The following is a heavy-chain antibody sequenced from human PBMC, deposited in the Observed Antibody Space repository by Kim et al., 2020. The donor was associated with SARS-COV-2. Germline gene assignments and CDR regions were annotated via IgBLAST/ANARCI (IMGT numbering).Heavy chain of an antibody. V-gene: IGHV3-66*01. CDR1: GYTVTYSY. CDR2: IYRGGNT. CDR3: ATVVFYYDAGYFKN. Sequence: GGSLRLSCAASGYTVTYSYMGWVRQAPGKGLEWVSFIYRGGNTVYADSVKDRFIISRDHSKNTLYLQMNSLIAEDTAVYYCATVVFYYDAGYFKNWFQGT. J-gene: IGHJ1*01. D-gene: IGHD3-22*01.